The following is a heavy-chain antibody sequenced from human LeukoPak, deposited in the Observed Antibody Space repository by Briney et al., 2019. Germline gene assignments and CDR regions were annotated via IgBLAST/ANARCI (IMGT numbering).Heavy chain of an antibody. CDR1: GFTFSSYA. D-gene: IGHD6-6*01. J-gene: IGHJ4*02. V-gene: IGHV3-23*01. Sequence: GGSLRLSCAASGFTFSSYAMSWVRQAPGTGLEWVSAISGSGGSTYYADSVKGRFTISRDNSKNMLYLQMNSLRAEDTAVYYCAKEQSSSGYFDYWGQGTLVTVSS. CDR2: ISGSGGST. CDR3: AKEQSSSGYFDY.